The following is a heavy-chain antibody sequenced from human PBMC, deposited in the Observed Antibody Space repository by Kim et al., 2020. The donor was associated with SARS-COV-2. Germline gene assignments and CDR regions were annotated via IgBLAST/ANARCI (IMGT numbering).Heavy chain of an antibody. J-gene: IGHJ5*02. CDR3: ARGPGYSSSWYGTRGWFDP. CDR1: GGSFSGYY. CDR2: INHFGST. Sequence: SETLTLTCAVYGGSFSGYYWSWIRQPPGKGLEWIGEINHFGSTNYNPSLKSRVTISVDTSKNQFSLKLSSVTAADTAVYYCARGPGYSSSWYGTRGWFDP. V-gene: IGHV4-34*01. D-gene: IGHD6-13*01.